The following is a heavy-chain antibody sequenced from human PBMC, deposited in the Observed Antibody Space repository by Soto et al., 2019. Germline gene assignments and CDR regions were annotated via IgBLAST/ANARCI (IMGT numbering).Heavy chain of an antibody. CDR2: ISSNGSTL. J-gene: IGHJ3*02. Sequence: GGSLRVSCAASGFTFSDYYMSWIRQAPGKGLGWVSYISSNGSTLYYADSVKGRFTISRDNAKNSLYLQMNSLRVEDTAVYYCVRYLGGWGGGFLYDALDIWGPGTMVTVSS. D-gene: IGHD2-15*01. CDR3: VRYLGGWGGGFLYDALDI. CDR1: GFTFSDYY. V-gene: IGHV3-11*04.